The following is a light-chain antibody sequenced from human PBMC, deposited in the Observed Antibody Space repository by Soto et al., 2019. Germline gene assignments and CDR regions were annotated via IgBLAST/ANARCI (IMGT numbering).Light chain of an antibody. CDR3: GTWDTSLSAYV. V-gene: IGLV1-51*01. Sequence: QSVLTQPPSGSAAPGQKVTISCSGSSSNIGRNYVSWYQQLPGTPPKVLIYDDNKRPSGIPDRFSGSKSGTSVTLGITGLQTGDEADYYCGTWDTSLSAYVFGTGTKVTVL. J-gene: IGLJ1*01. CDR1: SSNIGRNY. CDR2: DDN.